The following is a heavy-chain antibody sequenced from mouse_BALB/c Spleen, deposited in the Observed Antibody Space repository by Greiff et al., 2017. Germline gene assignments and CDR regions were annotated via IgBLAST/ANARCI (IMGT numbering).Heavy chain of an antibody. J-gene: IGHJ2*01. CDR3: ARQAYYYGSSYVGDY. CDR2: ISSGGSYT. V-gene: IGHV5-6*01. D-gene: IGHD1-1*01. Sequence: EVQVVESGGGLVKPGGSLKLSCAASGFTFSSYGMSWVRQTPDKRLEWVATISSGGSYTYYPDSVKGRFTISRDNAKNTLYLQMSSLKSEDTAMYYGARQAYYYGSSYVGDYWGQGTTLTVSS. CDR1: GFTFSSYG.